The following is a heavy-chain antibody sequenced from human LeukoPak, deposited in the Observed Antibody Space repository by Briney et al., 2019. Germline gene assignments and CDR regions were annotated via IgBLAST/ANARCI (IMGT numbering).Heavy chain of an antibody. J-gene: IGHJ4*02. CDR2: IYTSGST. CDR3: ARVGDYALKD. CDR1: GGSISSYH. D-gene: IGHD3-16*01. V-gene: IGHV4-4*07. Sequence: SETLSLTCTVSGGSISSYHWSWIRQPAGKGLEWIGCIYTSGSTNYNTSLKSRVTMSVDTSKNQFSLKLSSVTAADTAVYYCARVGDYALKDWGQGTLVTVSS.